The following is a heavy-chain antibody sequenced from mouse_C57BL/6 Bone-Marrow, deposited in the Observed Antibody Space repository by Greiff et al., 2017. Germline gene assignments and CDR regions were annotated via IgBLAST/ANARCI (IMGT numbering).Heavy chain of an antibody. CDR3: ARGGSSYV. J-gene: IGHJ1*03. CDR1: RFSLTSYA. Sequence: QVQLKESGPGLVAPSQSLSITCTVSRFSLTSYAISWVRQPPGKGLEWLGVISTGGGTNYNSALKSRLSISKDNSKSQVFLKMNSLQTDDTARYYWARGGSSYVGGTGTTVTVAS. CDR2: ISTGGGT. V-gene: IGHV2-9-1*01. D-gene: IGHD1-1*01.